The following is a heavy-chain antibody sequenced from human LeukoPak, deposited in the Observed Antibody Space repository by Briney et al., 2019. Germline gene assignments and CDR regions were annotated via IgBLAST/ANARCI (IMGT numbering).Heavy chain of an antibody. CDR3: ARARDGHINNWFDP. CDR2: IYYSGST. D-gene: IGHD5-24*01. V-gene: IGHV4-39*07. J-gene: IGHJ5*02. CDR1: GGSISSSSYY. Sequence: SETLSLTCTVSGGSISSSSYYWGWIRQPPGKGLEWIGSIYYSGSTYYNPSLKSRVTISVDTSKNQFSLKLSSVTAADTAVYYCARARDGHINNWFDPWGQGTLVTVSS.